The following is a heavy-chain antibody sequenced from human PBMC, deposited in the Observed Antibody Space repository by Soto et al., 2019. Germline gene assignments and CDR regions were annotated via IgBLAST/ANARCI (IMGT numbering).Heavy chain of an antibody. CDR2: ISGSGGST. Sequence: EVQLLESGGGLVQPGGSLRLSCAASGFTFSSYAMSWVRQAPGKGLEWVSAISGSGGSTYYADSVKGRFTISRDNSKNTLYLQMNSLTAEDTAVYYCATWGRAAAPYGVVAATPLYYWGQGTLVTVSS. V-gene: IGHV3-23*01. CDR3: ATWGRAAAPYGVVAATPLYY. CDR1: GFTFSSYA. J-gene: IGHJ4*02. D-gene: IGHD2-15*01.